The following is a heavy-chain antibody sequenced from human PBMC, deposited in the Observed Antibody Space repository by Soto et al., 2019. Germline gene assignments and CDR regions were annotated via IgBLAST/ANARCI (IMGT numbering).Heavy chain of an antibody. D-gene: IGHD6-19*01. J-gene: IGHJ5*01. CDR3: ARREGSGWFAY. Sequence: PGESLKISCKASGYSFTSYWIGWVRQTPGKGLEWMGIIWPADSDTRYSSSFQGHVTISVDKSISTSYLQWSSLEASDTAIFYCARREGSGWFAYWGQGTLVTVS. CDR2: IWPADSDT. V-gene: IGHV5-51*03. CDR1: GYSFTSYW.